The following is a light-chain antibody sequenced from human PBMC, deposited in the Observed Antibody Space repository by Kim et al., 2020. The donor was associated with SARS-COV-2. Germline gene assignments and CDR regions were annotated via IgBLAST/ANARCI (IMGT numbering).Light chain of an antibody. Sequence: ILMTQSPVTLSVSPGERATLSCRAGQSVSSNLAWYQQKPGQPPRLLIYAASTRATGIPARISGSGSGTEFSLTISSLQPEDFAVYYCQQYNNMPLTFDVETKMDIK. J-gene: IGKJ4*01. CDR1: QSVSSN. CDR3: QQYNNMPLT. V-gene: IGKV3-15*01. CDR2: AAS.